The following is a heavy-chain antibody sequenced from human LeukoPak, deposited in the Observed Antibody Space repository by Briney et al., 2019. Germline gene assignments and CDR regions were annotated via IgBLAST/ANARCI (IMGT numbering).Heavy chain of an antibody. CDR3: ARARDYGDYPYNWFDP. CDR1: GFTFSSYA. CDR2: IWYDGSNK. D-gene: IGHD4-17*01. J-gene: IGHJ5*02. V-gene: IGHV3-33*08. Sequence: GGSLRLSCAASGFTFSSYAMHWVRQAPGKGLEWVAVIWYDGSNKYYADSVKGRFTISRDNSKNTLYLQMNSLRAEDTAVYYCARARDYGDYPYNWFDPWGQGTLVTVSS.